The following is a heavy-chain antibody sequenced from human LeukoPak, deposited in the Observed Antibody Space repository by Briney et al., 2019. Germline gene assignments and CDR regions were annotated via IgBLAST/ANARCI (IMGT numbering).Heavy chain of an antibody. Sequence: SETLSLTCTVSGGSISSYYWSWIRQPPGKGLEWIGYIYYSGSTNYNPSLKSRVTISVDTSKNQFSPKLSSVTAADTAVYYCARGPETPYYYYYMDVWGKGTTVTVSS. V-gene: IGHV4-59*01. CDR2: IYYSGST. J-gene: IGHJ6*03. D-gene: IGHD1-14*01. CDR1: GGSISSYY. CDR3: ARGPETPYYYYYMDV.